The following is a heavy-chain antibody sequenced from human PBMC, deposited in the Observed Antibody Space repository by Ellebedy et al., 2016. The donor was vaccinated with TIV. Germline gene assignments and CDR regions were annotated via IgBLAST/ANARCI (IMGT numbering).Heavy chain of an antibody. J-gene: IGHJ4*02. Sequence: AASVKVSCKASGHTGTTLGFTWVRQAPGQGLEWLGWIAGYNGNTNYAQKFQGRVTMTTDESTTTAYMELRNLRSDDTAVYFCARQDHVVPPAYWGQGTLVTVSS. CDR3: ARQDHVVPPAY. CDR2: IAGYNGNT. V-gene: IGHV1-18*01. D-gene: IGHD6-6*01. CDR1: GHTGTTLG.